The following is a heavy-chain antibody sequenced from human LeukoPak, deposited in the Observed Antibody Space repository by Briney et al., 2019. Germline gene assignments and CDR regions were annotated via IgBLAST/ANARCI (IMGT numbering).Heavy chain of an antibody. CDR3: AHSSYYGSGDY. D-gene: IGHD3-10*01. V-gene: IGHV2-5*02. CDR1: GGSISSSSYY. Sequence: TLSLTCTVSGGSISSSSYYWGWIRQPPGKALEWLALIYWDDDKRYSPSLKSRLTITKDTSKNQVVLTMTNMDPVDTATYYCAHSSYYGSGDYWGQGTLVTVSS. J-gene: IGHJ4*02. CDR2: IYWDDDK.